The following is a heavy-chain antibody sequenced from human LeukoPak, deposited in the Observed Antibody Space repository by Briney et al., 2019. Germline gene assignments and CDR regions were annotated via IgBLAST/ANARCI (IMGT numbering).Heavy chain of an antibody. J-gene: IGHJ4*02. Sequence: GGSLRLSCAASGFPFTSGSTFSDYYMSWIRQAPGKGLEWVSYISSTSTYTNYADSVKGRFTISRDNDNNSVYLQMNSLRADDTAIYYCARGGTGAFDYWGQGTLVTVSS. CDR1: GFPFTSGSTFSDYY. CDR3: ARGGTGAFDY. CDR2: ISSTSTYT. D-gene: IGHD2-8*02. V-gene: IGHV3-11*06.